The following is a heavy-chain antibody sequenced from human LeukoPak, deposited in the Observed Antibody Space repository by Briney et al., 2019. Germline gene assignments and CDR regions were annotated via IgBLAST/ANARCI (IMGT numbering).Heavy chain of an antibody. CDR3: AREEWSGRYYAGYFDS. Sequence: GGSLRLSCAASGFTFRTYWMNWVRHAPGKGLVGVSRIESDGSSTTYADSVKGRFTISRDNSKNTLYLQMNSLRAEDTAVYYCAREEWSGRYYAGYFDSWGQGTLVTVSS. V-gene: IGHV3-74*01. CDR1: GFTFRTYW. J-gene: IGHJ4*02. CDR2: IESDGSST. D-gene: IGHD1-26*01.